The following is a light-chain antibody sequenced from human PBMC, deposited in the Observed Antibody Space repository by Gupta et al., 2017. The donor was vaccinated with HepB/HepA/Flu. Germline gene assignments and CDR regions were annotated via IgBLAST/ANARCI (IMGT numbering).Light chain of an antibody. CDR3: LQQNNYPRT. CDR2: GVF. Sequence: DIQMTQSPSSLPASVGDRVTITCRASQGIGNDLGWYQQKPGKAPKRLIFGVFNLQTGVPTRFSGSGSGTEFTLTISSLQPEDFATYYCLQQNNYPRTFGQGTRLEIK. CDR1: QGIGND. J-gene: IGKJ2*01. V-gene: IGKV1-17*01.